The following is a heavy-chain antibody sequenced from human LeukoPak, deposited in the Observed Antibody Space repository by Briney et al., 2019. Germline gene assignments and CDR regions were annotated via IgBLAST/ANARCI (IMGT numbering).Heavy chain of an antibody. CDR3: ARGGQLVYYYYGMDV. Sequence: ASVKVSCKASGYTFTSYGISWVRQAPGQGLEWMGWISAYNGNTNYAQKLQGRVTMTADTSTSTAYMELRSLRSDDTAVYYCARGGQLVYYYYGMDVWGQGTTVTVSS. CDR2: ISAYNGNT. CDR1: GYTFTSYG. D-gene: IGHD6-6*01. V-gene: IGHV1-18*01. J-gene: IGHJ6*02.